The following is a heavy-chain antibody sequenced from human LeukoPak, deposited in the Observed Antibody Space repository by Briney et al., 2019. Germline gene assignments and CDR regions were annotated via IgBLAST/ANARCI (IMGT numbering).Heavy chain of an antibody. V-gene: IGHV3-23*01. CDR2: ISGSGGSI. J-gene: IGHJ4*02. Sequence: GGSLRLSCAASGFTFSSYCMSWVRQAPGKGLEWVSAISGSGGSIYYADSVKGRFTISRDNSKNTLYLQMNSLRAEDTAVYYCARAYGILTGYSTHFDYWGQGTLVTVSS. D-gene: IGHD3-9*01. CDR3: ARAYGILTGYSTHFDY. CDR1: GFTFSSYC.